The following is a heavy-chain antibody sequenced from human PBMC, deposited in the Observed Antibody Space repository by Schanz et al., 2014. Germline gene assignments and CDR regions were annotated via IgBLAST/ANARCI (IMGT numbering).Heavy chain of an antibody. V-gene: IGHV1-18*01. CDR3: ARVQDDILTGSEYYYGMDV. D-gene: IGHD3-9*01. J-gene: IGHJ6*02. CDR2: INAGTGNT. CDR1: GGTFSSFG. Sequence: QVQLVQSGAEVKKPGSSVKVSCKASGGTFSSFGINWVRQAPGQRLEWMGWINAGTGNTEYSQKFQGRVTMTTDTSTSTAYMELRSLRSDDTAVYYCARVQDDILTGSEYYYGMDVWGQGTTVTVSS.